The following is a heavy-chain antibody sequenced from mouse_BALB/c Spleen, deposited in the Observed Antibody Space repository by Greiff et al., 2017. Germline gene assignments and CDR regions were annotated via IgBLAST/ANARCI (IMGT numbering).Heavy chain of an antibody. J-gene: IGHJ4*01. CDR3: ARGYYGSAYAMDY. CDR1: GFTFSSYA. CDR2: ISSGGST. V-gene: IGHV5-6-5*01. D-gene: IGHD1-1*01. Sequence: EVKLVESGGGLVQPGGSLKLSCAASGFTFSSYAMSWVRQTPEKRLEWVASISSGGSTYYPDSVKGRFTISRDNARNILYLQMSSLRSEDTAMYYCARGYYGSAYAMDYWGQGTSVTVSS.